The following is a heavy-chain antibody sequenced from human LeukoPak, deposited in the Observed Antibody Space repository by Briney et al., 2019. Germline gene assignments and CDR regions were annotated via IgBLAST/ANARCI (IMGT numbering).Heavy chain of an antibody. CDR2: IIPIFGTA. V-gene: IGHV1-69*13. CDR3: ARGADLPYYMDV. J-gene: IGHJ6*03. Sequence: SVKVSCKASGGTFSSYAISWVLQAPGQGLEWMGGIIPIFGTANYAQKFQGRVTITADASTSTAYMELSSLRSEDTAVYYCARGADLPYYMDVWGKGTTVTVSS. CDR1: GGTFSSYA.